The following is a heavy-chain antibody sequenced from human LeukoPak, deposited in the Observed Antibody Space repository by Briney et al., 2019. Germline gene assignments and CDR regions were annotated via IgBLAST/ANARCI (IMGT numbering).Heavy chain of an antibody. V-gene: IGHV4-31*03. D-gene: IGHD3-10*01. CDR1: GGSISSGSYY. CDR2: IYYSGST. CDR3: ARENLLLWFGELRGYFDY. Sequence: SQTLSLTCTVSGGSISSGSYYWSWIRQHPGQGLEWIGYIYYSGSTYYNPSLKSRVTISVDTSKNQFSLELSSVTAADTAVYYCARENLLLWFGELRGYFDYWGQGTLVTVSS. J-gene: IGHJ4*02.